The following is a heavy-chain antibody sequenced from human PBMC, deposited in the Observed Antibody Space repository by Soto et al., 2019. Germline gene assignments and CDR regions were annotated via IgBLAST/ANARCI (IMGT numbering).Heavy chain of an antibody. CDR1: GYTFTGHY. CDR2: IGPETGAT. CDR3: TTDPDYYDSSGYYYVAFDY. V-gene: IGHV1-2*02. Sequence: ASVKVSCKASGYTFTGHYIHWVRQAPEQGPEWMGEIGPETGATRYAQKFRGRVTMTRDMSITTVYMELNNLKAEDTAVYYCTTDPDYYDSSGYYYVAFDYWGQGTLVTVSS. D-gene: IGHD3-22*01. J-gene: IGHJ4*02.